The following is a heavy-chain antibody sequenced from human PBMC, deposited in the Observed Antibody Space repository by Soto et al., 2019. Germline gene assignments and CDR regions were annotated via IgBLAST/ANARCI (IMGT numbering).Heavy chain of an antibody. CDR1: GFIFSSYG. Sequence: QVQLVESGGGVVQPGRSLRLSCAASGFIFSSYGMHWVRLAPGKGLEWVAVIWFDGSNKYYADSVKGRFTISRDNSKNALYLQIHSLRAEDTAVYYCARGSSGRGGFHYNGMDVWGQGTTVTVSS. CDR3: ARGSSGRGGFHYNGMDV. V-gene: IGHV3-33*01. CDR2: IWFDGSNK. D-gene: IGHD6-19*01. J-gene: IGHJ6*02.